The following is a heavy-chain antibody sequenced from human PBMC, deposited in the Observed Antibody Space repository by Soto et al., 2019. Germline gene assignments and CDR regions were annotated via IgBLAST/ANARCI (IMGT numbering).Heavy chain of an antibody. V-gene: IGHV4-61*08. CDR3: GGGKMLGGGASPPGPKGLAL. CDR2: SFYNGRP. CDR1: GGSVNSGDFY. D-gene: IGHD3-16*01. J-gene: IGHJ6*02. Sequence: QVQLQESGPGLVKPLETLSLTCSVSGGSVNSGDFYWNWMRQTPGKGLEWIGYSFYNGRPNYKSSPRGRTPITVATSKNLFPLKINPGPGGDPAVFFWGGGKMLGGGASPPGPKGLALGAQGTPV.